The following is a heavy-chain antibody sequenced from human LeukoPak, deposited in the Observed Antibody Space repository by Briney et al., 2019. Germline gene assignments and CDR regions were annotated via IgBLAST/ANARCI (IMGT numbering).Heavy chain of an antibody. CDR3: AGSSSWYGVYFDY. V-gene: IGHV4-59*01. Sequence: PSETLSLTCTASGGSISSYYWSWIRQPPGKGLEWIGYIYYSGSTNYNPSLKSRVTISVDTSKNQFSLKLSSVTAADTAVYYCAGSSSWYGVYFDYWGQGTLVTVSS. CDR1: GGSISSYY. CDR2: IYYSGST. D-gene: IGHD6-13*01. J-gene: IGHJ4*02.